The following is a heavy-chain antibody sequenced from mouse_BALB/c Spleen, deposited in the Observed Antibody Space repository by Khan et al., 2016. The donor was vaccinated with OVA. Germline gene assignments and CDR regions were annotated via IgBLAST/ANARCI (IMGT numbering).Heavy chain of an antibody. CDR1: GYIFTDYV. J-gene: IGHJ2*01. V-gene: IGHV1-77*01. CDR3: ARSGYGSLAY. D-gene: IGHD1-1*01. CDR2: IYPGSGST. Sequence: QVQLKQSGPELVKPGASVKMSCKASGYIFTDYVINWVKQRTGQGLEWIGEIYPGSGSTYYHEKFKGKATLTADKSSNTAYMQLSSLTSEDSTVYCGARSGYGSLAYWGQGTTLTVSS.